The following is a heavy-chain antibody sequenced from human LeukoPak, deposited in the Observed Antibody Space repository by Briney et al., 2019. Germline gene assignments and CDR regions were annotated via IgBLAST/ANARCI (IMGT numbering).Heavy chain of an antibody. CDR2: FSSGGSA. V-gene: IGHV4-39*07. CDR3: ARKQTGTMYDV. D-gene: IGHD1-1*01. Sequence: SETLSLTCIVPGVSISSSSYYWAWIRQSPGKGLEWIGTFSSGGSAYYNPSLTSRVSISKDTSDNQFSLRLYSVTAADTADYYCARKQTGTMYDVWGQGTQVTVSS. J-gene: IGHJ4*02. CDR1: GVSISSSSYY.